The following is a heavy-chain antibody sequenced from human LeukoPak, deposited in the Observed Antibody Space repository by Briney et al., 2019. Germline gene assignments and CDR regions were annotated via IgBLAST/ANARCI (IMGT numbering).Heavy chain of an antibody. J-gene: IGHJ4*02. CDR2: IYYSGST. V-gene: IGHV4-59*12. CDR3: ARVRTYSGYPTPDY. CDR1: GGSISSYY. Sequence: SETLSLTCTVSGGSISSYYWSWIRQPPGKGLEWIGYIYYSGSTNYNPSLKSRVTVSVDKSKNQFSLKLSSVTAADTAVYYCARVRTYSGYPTPDYWGQGTLVTVSS. D-gene: IGHD5-12*01.